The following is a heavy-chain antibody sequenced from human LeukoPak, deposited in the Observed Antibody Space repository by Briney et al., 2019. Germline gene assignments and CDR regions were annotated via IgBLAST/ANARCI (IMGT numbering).Heavy chain of an antibody. D-gene: IGHD6-13*01. J-gene: IGHJ4*02. Sequence: GASLQISCEGSGYNFNTFWIGWVRPEPGEGLEWVGIIYPGDSDTKYSPAVQGQVTISADKPITTAYLQWSSLKASDTAMYYCVRRRGSSWKGGFDYWGQGTLVTVSS. CDR2: IYPGDSDT. CDR3: VRRRGSSWKGGFDY. CDR1: GYNFNTFW. V-gene: IGHV5-51*01.